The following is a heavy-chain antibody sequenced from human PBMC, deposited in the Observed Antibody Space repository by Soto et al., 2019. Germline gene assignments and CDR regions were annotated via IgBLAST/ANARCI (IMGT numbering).Heavy chain of an antibody. CDR1: GGTFSSYA. V-gene: IGHV1-69*12. D-gene: IGHD6-19*01. CDR2: IVPIFGTA. J-gene: IGHJ6*02. Sequence: QVQLVQSGAEVKKPGSSVKVSCKASGGTFSSYAISWVRQAPGQGLEWMGGIVPIFGTANYAQKFQGRVTITADESRSKAYMELSTRRSEDTAVYYCARGLEHSSGWYRMGYYYYGMDVWGQGTTVTVSS. CDR3: ARGLEHSSGWYRMGYYYYGMDV.